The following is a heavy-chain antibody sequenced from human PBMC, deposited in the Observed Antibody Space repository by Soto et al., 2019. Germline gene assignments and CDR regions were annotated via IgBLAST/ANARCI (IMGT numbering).Heavy chain of an antibody. Sequence: EVQLVESGGGLVQPGVSLRLSCAASGFSLSDHYIDWVRQAPWKGLERVGRSRDKAQGYTTAYAASVKGRFTTSRDDSKNSVLLQMNILKTEDTAVYYCVRATYYTDSSGYTRCFDHWGHGTLVTVSA. CDR1: GFSLSDHY. CDR3: VRATYYTDSSGYTRCFDH. V-gene: IGHV3-72*01. CDR2: SRDKAQGYTT. J-gene: IGHJ4*01. D-gene: IGHD3-22*01.